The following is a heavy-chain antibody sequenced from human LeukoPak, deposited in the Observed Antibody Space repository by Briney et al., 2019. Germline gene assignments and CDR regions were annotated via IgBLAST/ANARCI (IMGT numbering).Heavy chain of an antibody. D-gene: IGHD3-10*01. Sequence: SGTLSLTCAVSGGSISSSNWWSWVRQPPGKGLEWIGEIYHSGSTNYNPSLKSRVTISVDKSKNQFSLKLSSVTAAETAVYYCARDLHYGSGSYSFDYWGQGTLVTVSS. J-gene: IGHJ4*02. V-gene: IGHV4-4*02. CDR2: IYHSGST. CDR3: ARDLHYGSGSYSFDY. CDR1: GGSISSSNW.